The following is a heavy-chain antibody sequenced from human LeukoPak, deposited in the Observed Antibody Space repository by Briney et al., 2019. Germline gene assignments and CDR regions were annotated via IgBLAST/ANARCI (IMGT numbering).Heavy chain of an antibody. V-gene: IGHV3-23*01. Sequence: QSGGSLRLSCAASGFTFSNYAMNWVRQAPGKGLEWVSTIGGSTYYEDSVQGRFTVSRDNSKNTLYLQMNSLRAEDTAVYYCAARPPRAVAGPFDYWGQGTLVTVSS. J-gene: IGHJ4*02. CDR1: GFTFSNYA. D-gene: IGHD6-19*01. CDR2: IGGST. CDR3: AARPPRAVAGPFDY.